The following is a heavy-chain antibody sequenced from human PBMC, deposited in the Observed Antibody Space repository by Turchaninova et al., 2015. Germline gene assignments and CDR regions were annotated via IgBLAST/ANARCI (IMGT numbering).Heavy chain of an antibody. CDR3: ARGKKNSGYYFDY. Sequence: QLQLQESGPGLVKPSETLSLTCTVSGGSISSSSYYWGWIRQPPGKGLEWIGSIYYSGSTYYNPSLKSRVTISVDTSKNQFSLKLSSVTAADTAVYYCARGKKNSGYYFDYWGQGTLVTVSS. J-gene: IGHJ4*02. V-gene: IGHV4-39*01. CDR1: GGSISSSSYY. CDR2: IYYSGST. D-gene: IGHD1-26*01.